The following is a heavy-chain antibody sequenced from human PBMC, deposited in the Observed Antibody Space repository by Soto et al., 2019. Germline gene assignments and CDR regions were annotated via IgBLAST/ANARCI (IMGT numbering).Heavy chain of an antibody. CDR1: GGSISSYY. CDR3: ARDQILRYFDWLFRDDAFDI. CDR2: IYTSGST. V-gene: IGHV4-4*07. Sequence: LPATLSLTCTVSGGSISSYYWSWIRQPAGKGLEWIGRIYTSGSTNYNPSLKSRVTMSVDTSKNQFSLKLSSVTAADTAVYYCARDQILRYFDWLFRDDAFDIWGQGTMVTVPS. D-gene: IGHD3-9*01. J-gene: IGHJ3*02.